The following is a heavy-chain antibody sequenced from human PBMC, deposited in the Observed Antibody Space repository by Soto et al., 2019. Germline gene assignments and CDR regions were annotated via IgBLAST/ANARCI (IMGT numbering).Heavy chain of an antibody. Sequence: SETLSLTCTVSGGSISSGGYCWSWIRQHPGKGLEWIGYIYNSGSTYYNPSLKSRVIISVDTSKNQFSLKLSSVTAADTAVYYCARGTGSYDYWGQGTLVTVSS. D-gene: IGHD3-10*01. CDR2: IYNSGST. CDR1: GGSISSGGYC. CDR3: ARGTGSYDY. V-gene: IGHV4-31*03. J-gene: IGHJ4*02.